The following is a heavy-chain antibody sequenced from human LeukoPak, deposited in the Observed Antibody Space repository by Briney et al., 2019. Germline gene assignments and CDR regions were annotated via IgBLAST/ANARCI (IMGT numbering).Heavy chain of an antibody. CDR3: ARDLRYYYGSGSYYDPVGVGY. CDR2: ISSSSSTI. V-gene: IGHV3-48*04. J-gene: IGHJ4*02. CDR1: GFTFSSYS. Sequence: GGSLRLSCAASGFTFSSYSMNWVRQAPGKGLEWVSYISSSSSTIYYADSVKGRFTISRDNAKNSLYLQMNSLRAEDTAVYYCARDLRYYYGSGSYYDPVGVGYWGQGTLVTVSS. D-gene: IGHD3-10*01.